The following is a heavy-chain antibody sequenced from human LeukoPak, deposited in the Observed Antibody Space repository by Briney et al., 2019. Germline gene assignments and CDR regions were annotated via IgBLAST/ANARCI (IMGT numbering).Heavy chain of an antibody. CDR2: MNPNSGNT. CDR3: ATNINYYYGMDV. D-gene: IGHD1-20*01. V-gene: IGHV1-8*01. J-gene: IGHJ6*02. CDR1: GYTFTSYD. Sequence: ASVKVSCKASGYTFTSYDINWVRQATGQGLEWMGWMNPNSGNTGYAQKFQGRVTMTRNTSISTAYMELSSLRSEDTAVYYCATNINYYYGMDVWGQGTTVTVSS.